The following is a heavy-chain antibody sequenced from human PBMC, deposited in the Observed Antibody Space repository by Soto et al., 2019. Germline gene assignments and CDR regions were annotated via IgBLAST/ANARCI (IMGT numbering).Heavy chain of an antibody. V-gene: IGHV1-69*01. CDR3: ARVVVGSRLSLDY. J-gene: IGHJ4*02. Sequence: QVQLVQSGAEVKKPGSSVTVSCKASGGTFSSYTIIWVRQAPGQGLEWMAGISPIFGTPIYAQKFQDRVTITADDSTMTAYMEMNRMTSEDTAVYYCARVVVGSRLSLDYWGQGTLVTISS. D-gene: IGHD1-26*01. CDR2: ISPIFGTP. CDR1: GGTFSSYT.